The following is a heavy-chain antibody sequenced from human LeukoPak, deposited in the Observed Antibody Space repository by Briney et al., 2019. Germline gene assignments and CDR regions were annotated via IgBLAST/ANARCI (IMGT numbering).Heavy chain of an antibody. Sequence: PSETLSLTCTVSGASVNSGSYYWTWIRQPPGKGLEWIGYVSYTGSTNYNPSLKSRVTISVDTSKNQFSLKLSSVTAADTAVYYCARVPEMATAKFDYWGQGTLVTVSS. D-gene: IGHD5-24*01. CDR2: VSYTGST. CDR3: ARVPEMATAKFDY. J-gene: IGHJ4*02. CDR1: GASVNSGSYY. V-gene: IGHV4-61*01.